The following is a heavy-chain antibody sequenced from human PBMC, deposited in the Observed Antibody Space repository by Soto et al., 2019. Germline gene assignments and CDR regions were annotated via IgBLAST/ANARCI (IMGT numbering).Heavy chain of an antibody. Sequence: PGGSLRLSCAAFGFNFTNAWMTWIRQALGKGLEWVGRSKSNSDGGATDYAAPVKGRFTISRYDSTNTLSLQMNSLKTEDTAFYHCTTTLLWYYYDSGGYRKTVSNDYWGQGTLVPVSS. CDR1: GFNFTNAW. CDR3: TTTLLWYYYDSGGYRKTVSNDY. J-gene: IGHJ4*02. CDR2: SKSNSDGGAT. V-gene: IGHV3-15*07. D-gene: IGHD3-22*01.